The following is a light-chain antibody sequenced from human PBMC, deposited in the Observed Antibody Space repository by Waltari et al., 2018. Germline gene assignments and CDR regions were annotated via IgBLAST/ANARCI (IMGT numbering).Light chain of an antibody. Sequence: DIQMTQSPSTLYASVGDRVTITCRASQSTRNWLAWYQQKPGEAPKLLIYRASGLETGVPSRFSGRGAGTEFTLTINGLQPDDFATYYCQQSRRTFGQGTRLEIK. CDR3: QQSRRT. V-gene: IGKV1-5*03. J-gene: IGKJ2*01. CDR1: QSTRNW. CDR2: RAS.